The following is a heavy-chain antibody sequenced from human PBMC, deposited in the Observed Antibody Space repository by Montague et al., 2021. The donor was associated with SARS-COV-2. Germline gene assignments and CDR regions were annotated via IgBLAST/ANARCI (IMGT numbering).Heavy chain of an antibody. D-gene: IGHD3-9*01. V-gene: IGHV3-23*03. Sequence: SLRLSCAASGFTFDTFAMNWVRQAPGKGLEWVAVSCSGGCDTYYAESVKGRFIISRDNSRKTLYLQMKSLRAEDTAVYYCAKADDYFDSGIDHWGRGTLVTVSS. CDR1: GFTFDTFA. J-gene: IGHJ4*02. CDR3: AKADDYFDSGIDH. CDR2: SCSGGCDT.